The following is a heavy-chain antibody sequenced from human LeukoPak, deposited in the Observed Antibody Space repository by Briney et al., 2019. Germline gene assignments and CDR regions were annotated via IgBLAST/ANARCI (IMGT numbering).Heavy chain of an antibody. Sequence: SETLSLTCTVSGGSISGGSYYWSWIRQPAGKGLEWIGRIYTSGSTNYNPSLKSRVTISVDTSKNQFSLKLSSVTAADTAVYYCARDLRNYDILTGYYRMGYYYYMDVWGKGTTVTVSS. V-gene: IGHV4-61*02. D-gene: IGHD3-9*01. CDR1: GGSISGGSYY. J-gene: IGHJ6*03. CDR2: IYTSGST. CDR3: ARDLRNYDILTGYYRMGYYYYMDV.